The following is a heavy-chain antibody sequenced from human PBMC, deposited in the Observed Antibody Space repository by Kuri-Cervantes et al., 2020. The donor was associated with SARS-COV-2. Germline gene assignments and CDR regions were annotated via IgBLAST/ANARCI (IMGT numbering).Heavy chain of an antibody. Sequence: GGSLRLSCAASGFTFSSYAMSWVRQAPGKGLEWVSAISGSGGSTYYADSVKGRFTISRDNSKNTLYLQMNSLRAEDTAVYYCARGLGGYDLWSLVDYWGQGTLVTVSS. D-gene: IGHD5-12*01. V-gene: IGHV3-23*01. J-gene: IGHJ4*02. CDR1: GFTFSSYA. CDR2: ISGSGGST. CDR3: ARGLGGYDLWSLVDY.